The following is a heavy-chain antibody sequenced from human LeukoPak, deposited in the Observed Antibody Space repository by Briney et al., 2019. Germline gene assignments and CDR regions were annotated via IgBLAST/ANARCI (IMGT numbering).Heavy chain of an antibody. CDR2: IVVGSGNT. J-gene: IGHJ3*02. CDR1: GFTFTSSA. D-gene: IGHD3-22*01. CDR3: AGHYDSSGYRVDVFDI. Sequence: SVKVSCKASGFTFTSSAMQWVRQARGQRLEWIGWIVVGSGNTNYAQKFQERVTITRDMSTSTAYMELSSLRAEDTAVYFCAGHYDSSGYRVDVFDIWGQGTMVTVSS. V-gene: IGHV1-58*02.